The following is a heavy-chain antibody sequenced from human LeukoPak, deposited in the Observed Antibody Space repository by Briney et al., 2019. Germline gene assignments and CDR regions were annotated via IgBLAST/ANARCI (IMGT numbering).Heavy chain of an antibody. CDR1: GFTLSSYG. CDR3: AKDGSRYSSGWYFDY. D-gene: IGHD6-19*01. V-gene: IGHV3-30*18. J-gene: IGHJ4*02. Sequence: PGRSLRLSCAASGFTLSSYGMHWVRHAPGKGREWVAVISYDGSNKYYADSVKGRLTITRDNSKNTLYLQMNSLRAEDTAVYYCAKDGSRYSSGWYFDYGGQGTLVTVSA. CDR2: ISYDGSNK.